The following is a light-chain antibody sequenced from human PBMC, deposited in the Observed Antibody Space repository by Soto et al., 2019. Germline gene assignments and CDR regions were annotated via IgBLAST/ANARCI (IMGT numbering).Light chain of an antibody. CDR3: SSYTSSSTHNYV. J-gene: IGLJ1*01. Sequence: QSVLTQPASVSGSPGQSITISCTGTSSDVGTYNYVSWYQHHPGKVPKLMIYEVSNRPSGVSNRFSGSKSGNTASLTISGLQAEDEADYYCSSYTSSSTHNYVFGTGTKVTV. CDR1: SSDVGTYNY. CDR2: EVS. V-gene: IGLV2-14*01.